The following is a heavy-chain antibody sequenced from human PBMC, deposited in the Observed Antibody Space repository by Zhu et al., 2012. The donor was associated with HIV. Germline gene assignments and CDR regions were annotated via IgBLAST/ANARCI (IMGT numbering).Heavy chain of an antibody. J-gene: IGHJ4*02. CDR2: IYHSGST. Sequence: QVQLQESGPGLVKPSETLSLTCTVSGYSISSAYYWGWIRQPPGKGLEWIGSIYHSGSTYYNPSLKSRVTMSIDTSKNQFSLKLTSVTAADTAVYYCARHGGPSGSFYSRVASTPFDYWGQGTLVT. CDR1: GYSISSAYY. CDR3: ARHGGPSGSFYSRVASTPFDY. D-gene: IGHD1-26*01. V-gene: IGHV4-38-2*02.